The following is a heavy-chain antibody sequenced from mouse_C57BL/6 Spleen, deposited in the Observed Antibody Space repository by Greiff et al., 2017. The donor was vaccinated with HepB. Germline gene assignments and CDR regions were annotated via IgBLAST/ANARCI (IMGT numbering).Heavy chain of an antibody. CDR3: ARQIYGSRNFDV. Sequence: EVHLVESGGDLVKPGGSLKLSCAASGFTFSSYGMSWVRQTPDKRLEWVATISSGGSYTYYPDSVKGRFTISRDNAKNTLYLQMSSLKSEDTAMYYCARQIYGSRNFDVWGTGTTVTVSS. CDR2: ISSGGSYT. J-gene: IGHJ1*03. CDR1: GFTFSSYG. V-gene: IGHV5-6*01. D-gene: IGHD1-1*01.